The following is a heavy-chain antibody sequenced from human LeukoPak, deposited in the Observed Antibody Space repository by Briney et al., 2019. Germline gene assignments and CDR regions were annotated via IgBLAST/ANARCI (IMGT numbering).Heavy chain of an antibody. J-gene: IGHJ4*02. D-gene: IGHD2-2*01. CDR1: GYSFTSHW. CDR2: IYPGDSDT. V-gene: IGHV5-51*01. Sequence: GESLQISCKGSGYSFTSHWIGWVRQMPGKGLEWMGIIYPGDSDTRYSPSFEGQVTISADKSMSTAYLQWSSLKASDTAMYYCARRYCSSTSCQFFDYWGQGNLVTVSS. CDR3: ARRYCSSTSCQFFDY.